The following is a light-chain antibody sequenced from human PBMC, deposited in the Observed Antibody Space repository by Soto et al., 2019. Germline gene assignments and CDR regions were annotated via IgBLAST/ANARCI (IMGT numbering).Light chain of an antibody. Sequence: QLVLTQPPSASGTPGQRVTISCSGSSSNIGTNHVYWYQQLPGTAPKLLMYRSNQRPSGVPDRFSGSKSGTSASLAISGLRSEDEADYYCAAWDDSLSGRVFGGGTQLTVL. J-gene: IGLJ3*02. V-gene: IGLV1-47*01. CDR2: RSN. CDR1: SSNIGTNH. CDR3: AAWDDSLSGRV.